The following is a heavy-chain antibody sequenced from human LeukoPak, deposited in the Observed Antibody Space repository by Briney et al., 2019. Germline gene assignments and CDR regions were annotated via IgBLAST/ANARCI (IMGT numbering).Heavy chain of an antibody. J-gene: IGHJ4*02. Sequence: PGASVKVSCKASGYTFTSYGISWVRQAPGQGLEWMGWISAYNGNANYAQKLQGRVTMTTDTSTSTAYMELRSLRSDDTAVYYCARARLYYYDSSGPPASHFDYWGQGTLVTVSS. V-gene: IGHV1-18*01. D-gene: IGHD3-22*01. CDR1: GYTFTSYG. CDR3: ARARLYYYDSSGPPASHFDY. CDR2: ISAYNGNA.